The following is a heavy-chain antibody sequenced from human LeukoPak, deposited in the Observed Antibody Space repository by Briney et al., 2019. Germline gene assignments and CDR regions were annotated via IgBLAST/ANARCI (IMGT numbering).Heavy chain of an antibody. CDR1: GGSISSYY. Sequence: SETLSLTCTVSGGSISSYYWSWIRQPPGKGLEWIGYIYYSGSTNYNPSLKSRVTISVDTSRNQFSLKLSSVTAADTAVYYCARVYSIHWYFDLWGRGTLVTVSS. V-gene: IGHV4-59*01. J-gene: IGHJ2*01. CDR3: ARVYSIHWYFDL. CDR2: IYYSGST. D-gene: IGHD4-11*01.